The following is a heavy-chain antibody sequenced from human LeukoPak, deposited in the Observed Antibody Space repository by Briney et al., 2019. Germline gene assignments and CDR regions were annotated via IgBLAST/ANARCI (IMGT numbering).Heavy chain of an antibody. CDR1: GGSISSGGYY. D-gene: IGHD3-22*01. Sequence: TLSLTCTVSGGSISSGGYYWSWIRQHPGKGLEWIGYIYYSGSTYYNPSLKSRVTISVDTSKNQFSLKLSSVTAADTAVYYCARMGYDSSGYYRSHFDYWGQGTLVTVSS. CDR2: IYYSGST. CDR3: ARMGYDSSGYYRSHFDY. J-gene: IGHJ4*02. V-gene: IGHV4-31*03.